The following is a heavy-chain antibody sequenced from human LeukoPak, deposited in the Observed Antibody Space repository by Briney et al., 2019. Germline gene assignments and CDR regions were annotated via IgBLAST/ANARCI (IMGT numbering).Heavy chain of an antibody. CDR2: ISSSGSTI. D-gene: IGHD2-8*01. CDR3: AKDLVSPWADP. J-gene: IGHJ5*02. V-gene: IGHV3-11*01. CDR1: GFTFSDYY. Sequence: GGSLRLSCAASGFTFSDYYMSWIRQAPGKGLEWVSYISSSGSTIYYADSVKGRFTISRDNSKNTPYLQMNSLRAEDTAVYYCAKDLVSPWADPWGQGTLVTVSS.